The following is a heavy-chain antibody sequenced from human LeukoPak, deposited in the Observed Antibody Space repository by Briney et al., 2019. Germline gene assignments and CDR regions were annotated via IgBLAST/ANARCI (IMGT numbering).Heavy chain of an antibody. D-gene: IGHD3-22*01. J-gene: IGHJ4*02. Sequence: PSETLSLTCTVSVGSIRGYYWTWIRQPAGKGLEWIGRIYSSGTAYYNPPLESRVTISLDTSSNQFSLKVTSMTAADTAVYYCAGGTDMTSIAGYYSFGHWGQGILVSVSS. CDR2: IYSSGTA. CDR1: VGSIRGYY. CDR3: AGGTDMTSIAGYYSFGH. V-gene: IGHV4-4*07.